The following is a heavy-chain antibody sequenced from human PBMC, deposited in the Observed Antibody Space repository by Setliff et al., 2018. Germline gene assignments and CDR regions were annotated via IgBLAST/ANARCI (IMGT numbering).Heavy chain of an antibody. V-gene: IGHV1-69*13. CDR2: IVPIFGTA. J-gene: IGHJ4*02. D-gene: IGHD3-10*01. CDR1: GYTFGAHY. CDR3: ARDRGPGGGLDY. Sequence: SVKVSCKASGYTFGAHYIHWVRQAPGQGLEWMGGIVPIFGTANYAQKFQGRVTITADESTSTAYMGLSSLRSEDTAVYYCARDRGPGGGLDYWGQGTLVTVSS.